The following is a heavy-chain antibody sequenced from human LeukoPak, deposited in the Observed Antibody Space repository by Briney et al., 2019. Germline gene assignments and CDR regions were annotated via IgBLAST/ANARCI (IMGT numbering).Heavy chain of an antibody. D-gene: IGHD1-26*01. J-gene: IGHJ4*02. Sequence: GGSLRLSCAASGFPFSSYGMHWVRQAPGKGLEWVAFIRYDGSNKYYTDSVKGRFTISRDNSKNTLYLQVNSLRAEDTAVYYCAKDPAVGATAFDYWGQGTLVTVSS. CDR2: IRYDGSNK. CDR1: GFPFSSYG. V-gene: IGHV3-30*02. CDR3: AKDPAVGATAFDY.